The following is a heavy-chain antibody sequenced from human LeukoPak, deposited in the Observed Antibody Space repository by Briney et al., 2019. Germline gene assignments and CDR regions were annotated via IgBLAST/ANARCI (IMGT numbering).Heavy chain of an antibody. D-gene: IGHD1-26*01. V-gene: IGHV4-39*01. CDR2: IFHRGTT. J-gene: IGHJ4*02. CDR1: GXSIANNYYY. Sequence: KASETLSLTCTVSGXSIANNYYYWAWIRQPPGKGLDLIGYIFHRGTTFYNSSLKSRVTISADSSKNQFSLRLTSVAAADTAVYYCATLGLLRGAGSSLATHFDFWGQGTLVTVSS. CDR3: ATLGLLRGAGSSLATHFDF.